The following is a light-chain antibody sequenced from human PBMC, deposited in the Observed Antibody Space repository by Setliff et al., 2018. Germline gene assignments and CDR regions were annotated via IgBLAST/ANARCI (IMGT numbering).Light chain of an antibody. Sequence: SYELTQQPSASVSPGQTASITCSGDKLGEKYASWYQQKPGQSPVPVMFQDSKRPSGTPERFSGSNSGNTATLTISGTQAVDEADYYCQAWDSTTAVFGTGTKVT. J-gene: IGLJ1*01. CDR3: QAWDSTTAV. CDR2: QDS. CDR1: KLGEKY. V-gene: IGLV3-1*01.